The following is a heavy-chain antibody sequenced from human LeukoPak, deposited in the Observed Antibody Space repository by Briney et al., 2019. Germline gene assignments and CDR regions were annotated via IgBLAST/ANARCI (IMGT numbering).Heavy chain of an antibody. CDR1: GYTFTGYY. J-gene: IGHJ4*02. Sequence: GASVKVSCKASGYTFTGYYMHWVRQAPGQGLEWMGWINPNSGGTNYAQKFQGWVTMTRDTSISTAYMELSRLRSDDTAVYYCARATTVTTHYFDYWGQGTLVTVSS. CDR3: ARATTVTTHYFDY. CDR2: INPNSGGT. D-gene: IGHD4-17*01. V-gene: IGHV1-2*04.